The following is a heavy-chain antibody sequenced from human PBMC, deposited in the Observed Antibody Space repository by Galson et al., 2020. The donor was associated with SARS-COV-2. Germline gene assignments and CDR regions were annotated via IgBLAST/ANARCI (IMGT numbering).Heavy chain of an antibody. CDR1: GGSISSGSYY. D-gene: IGHD3-16*01. V-gene: IGHV4-61*02. Sequence: SETLSLTCTVSGGSISSGSYYWSWIRQPAGKGLEWIGRIYTSGSTNYNPSLKSRVTISVDTSKNQFSLKLSSVTAADTAVYYCAREPLGLAPFDYWGQGTLVTVSS. CDR3: AREPLGLAPFDY. J-gene: IGHJ4*02. CDR2: IYTSGST.